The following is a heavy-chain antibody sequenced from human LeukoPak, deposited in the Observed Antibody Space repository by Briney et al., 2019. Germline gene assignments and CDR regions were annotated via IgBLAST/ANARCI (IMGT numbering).Heavy chain of an antibody. Sequence: SETLSLTCTVSGGSISSHYRGWIRQPPGEGLEWIGYIYYSGSTNYNPSLKSRVTISADTSKNQYSLQLSSVTAADTAVYYCARAKGYWDIVVVPAFYYYMNVWGKGTTVTVPS. CDR2: IYYSGST. CDR3: ARAKGYWDIVVVPAFYYYMNV. CDR1: GGSISSHY. D-gene: IGHD2-2*01. V-gene: IGHV4-59*11. J-gene: IGHJ6*03.